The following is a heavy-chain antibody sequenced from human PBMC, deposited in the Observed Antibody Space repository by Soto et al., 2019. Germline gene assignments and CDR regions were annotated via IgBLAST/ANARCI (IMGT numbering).Heavy chain of an antibody. V-gene: IGHV4-30-2*01. CDR1: GGSISSGGYS. D-gene: IGHD6-6*01. CDR3: ARGSIAARLSDY. Sequence: QLQLQESGSGLVKPSQTLSLTCAVSGGSISSGGYSWSWIRQPPGKGLEWIGEINHSGSTNYNPSLKSRVTISVDTSKNQFSLKLSSVTAADTAVYYCARGSIAARLSDYWGQGTLVTVSS. J-gene: IGHJ4*02. CDR2: INHSGST.